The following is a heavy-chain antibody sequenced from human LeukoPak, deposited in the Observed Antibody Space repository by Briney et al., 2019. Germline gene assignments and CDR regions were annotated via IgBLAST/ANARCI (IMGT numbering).Heavy chain of an antibody. D-gene: IGHD5-18*01. Sequence: LRLSCAASGFTFSSYEMNWVRQAPGKGLEWIGEINHSGSTNYNPSLKSRVTISVDTSKNQFSLKLSSVTAADTAVYYCARGPGGYSPLTNWGQGTLVTVSS. V-gene: IGHV4-34*01. CDR3: ARGPGGYSPLTN. CDR2: INHSGST. J-gene: IGHJ4*02. CDR1: GFTFSSYE.